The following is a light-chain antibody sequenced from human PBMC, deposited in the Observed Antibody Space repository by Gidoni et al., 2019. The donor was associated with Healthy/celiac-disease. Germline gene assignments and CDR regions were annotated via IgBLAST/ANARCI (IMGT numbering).Light chain of an antibody. CDR2: QDS. V-gene: IGLV3-25*02. CDR1: ALPKQY. J-gene: IGLJ2*01. CDR3: QSADSSGTYVV. Sequence: SSELTPPPAVSVSPGQTARITCSGDALPKQYAYWYQQKPGQAPVLVICQDSERPSGIPERFSGSSSGTTVTLTISGVQAEDEADYYCQSADSSGTYVVFGGGTKLTVL.